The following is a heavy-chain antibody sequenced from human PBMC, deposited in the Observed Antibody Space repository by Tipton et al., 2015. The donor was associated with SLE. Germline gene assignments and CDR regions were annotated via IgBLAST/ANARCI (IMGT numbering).Heavy chain of an antibody. Sequence: GSLRLSCAASGFTFSDYYMSWIRQAPGKGLEWVSYISSSGGTIYYADSVKGRFTISRDNAENSLYLQMNSLRADDTGVYYCARAGPWGATAAFDVWGQGTLVTVSS. CDR1: GFTFSDYY. CDR2: ISSSGGTI. D-gene: IGHD1-26*01. CDR3: ARAGPWGATAAFDV. V-gene: IGHV3-11*04. J-gene: IGHJ3*01.